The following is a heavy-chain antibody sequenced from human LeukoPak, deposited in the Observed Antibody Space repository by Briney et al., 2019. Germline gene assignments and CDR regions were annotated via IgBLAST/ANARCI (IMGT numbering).Heavy chain of an antibody. CDR1: GFTFSSYA. CDR3: AKYRDQKEGYYYYYYMDV. D-gene: IGHD3-16*02. V-gene: IGHV3-23*01. J-gene: IGHJ6*03. Sequence: GGSLRLSCAASGFTFSSYAMSWVRQAPGKGLEWVSAISGSGGSTYYADSVKGRFTISRDNSKNTLYLQMNSVRAEDTAVYYCAKYRDQKEGYYYYYYMDVWGKGPTVTVSS. CDR2: ISGSGGST.